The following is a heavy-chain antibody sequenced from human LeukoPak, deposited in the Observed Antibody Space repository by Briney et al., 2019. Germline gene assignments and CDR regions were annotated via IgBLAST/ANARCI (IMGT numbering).Heavy chain of an antibody. CDR1: GGSISSSSYY. CDR3: ARQALDPASIAAPDWFDP. Sequence: SETLSLTCTVSGGSISSSSYYWGWIRQPPGKGLEWIGSIYYSGSTYHNPSLKSRVTISVDTSKNQSSLKLSSVTAADTAVYYCARQALDPASIAAPDWFDPWGQGTLVTVSS. CDR2: IYYSGST. D-gene: IGHD6-6*01. V-gene: IGHV4-39*01. J-gene: IGHJ5*02.